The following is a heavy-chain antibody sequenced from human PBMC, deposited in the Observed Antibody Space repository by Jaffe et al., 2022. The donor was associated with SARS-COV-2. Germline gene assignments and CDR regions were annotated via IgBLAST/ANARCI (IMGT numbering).Heavy chain of an antibody. Sequence: VQLVESGGGLVQPGGSLRLSCAASGFTFSNFGMSWVRQTPGKGLEWVSTLSNSGGSTYYADSVKGRFTISRDNSKNTLSLQMNSLRAEDTAVYYCAKTPYAGNFLIYYFDHWGQGTLVTVSS. J-gene: IGHJ4*02. CDR2: LSNSGGST. CDR3: AKTPYAGNFLIYYFDH. D-gene: IGHD6-13*01. CDR1: GFTFSNFG. V-gene: IGHV3-23*04.